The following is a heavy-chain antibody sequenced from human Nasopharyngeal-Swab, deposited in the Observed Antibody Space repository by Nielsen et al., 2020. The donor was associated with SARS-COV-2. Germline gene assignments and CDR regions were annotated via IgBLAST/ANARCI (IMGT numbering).Heavy chain of an antibody. J-gene: IGHJ6*02. CDR2: ISYDGPNK. Sequence: GGSLRLSCAASGFTFSTYAMNWVRQAPGKGLEWVAVISYDGPNKYYADSVKGRFTVSRDNSKNTLYLQMNSLRAEDTAVYYCARPRRELRVYYGMDVWGQGTTVTVSS. V-gene: IGHV3-30-3*01. D-gene: IGHD1-7*01. CDR1: GFTFSTYA. CDR3: ARPRRELRVYYGMDV.